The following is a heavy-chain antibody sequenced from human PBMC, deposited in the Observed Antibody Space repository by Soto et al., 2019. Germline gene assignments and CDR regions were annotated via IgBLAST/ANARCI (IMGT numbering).Heavy chain of an antibody. CDR3: ARENYYDSSDNFDY. Sequence: MKGRFTISRDNAKNSLYLQMNSLRAEDTAVYYCARENYYDSSDNFDYWGQGTLVTVS. D-gene: IGHD3-22*01. J-gene: IGHJ4*02. V-gene: IGHV3-21*01.